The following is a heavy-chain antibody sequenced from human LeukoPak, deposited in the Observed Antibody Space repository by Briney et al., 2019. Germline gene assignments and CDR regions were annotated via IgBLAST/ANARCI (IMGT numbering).Heavy chain of an antibody. V-gene: IGHV4-39*07. CDR2: IYYSGST. CDR1: GGSISSGGYY. CDR3: ARDHVDTAMDY. J-gene: IGHJ4*02. D-gene: IGHD5-18*01. Sequence: SETLSLTCTVSGGSISSGGYYWSWIRQPPGKGLEWIGSIYYSGSTYYNPSLKSRVTISVDTSKNQFSLKLSSVTAADTAVYYCARDHVDTAMDYWGQGTLVTVSS.